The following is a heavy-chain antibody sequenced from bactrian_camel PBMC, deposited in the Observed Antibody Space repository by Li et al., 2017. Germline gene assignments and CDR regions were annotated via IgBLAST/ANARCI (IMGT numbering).Heavy chain of an antibody. V-gene: IGHV3S53*01. CDR3: AAEGDGLIPLPGPDGLSRAEFRY. CDR2: IDSDGRT. J-gene: IGHJ6*01. D-gene: IGHD3*01. CDR1: VSGTTYMSHC. Sequence: HVQLVESGGGSVQAGGSLTLSCAASVSGTTYMSHCMGWFRQVPGKGREGVAAIDSDGRTAYAESVKGRFTISQDNANNTLYLQMNSLEVDDTALYYCAAEGDGLIPLPGPDGLSRAEFRYWGQGTQVTVS.